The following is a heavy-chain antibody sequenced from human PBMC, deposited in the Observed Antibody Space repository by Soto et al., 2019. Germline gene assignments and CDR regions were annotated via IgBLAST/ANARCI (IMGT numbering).Heavy chain of an antibody. CDR1: GGSISSYY. CDR3: AREGTVTTGRGAFDI. J-gene: IGHJ3*02. V-gene: IGHV4-59*01. D-gene: IGHD4-17*01. Sequence: SETLSLTCTVSGGSISSYYWSWIRQPPGKGLEWIGYIYYSGSTNYNPSLKSRVTISVDTYKNQFSLKLSSVTAADTAVYYCAREGTVTTGRGAFDIWGQGTMVT. CDR2: IYYSGST.